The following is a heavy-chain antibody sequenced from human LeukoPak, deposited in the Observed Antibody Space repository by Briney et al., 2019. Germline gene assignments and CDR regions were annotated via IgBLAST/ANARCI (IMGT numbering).Heavy chain of an antibody. Sequence: GGSLRLSCAASGFTFSSYAMHWVRQAPGKGLEWVAVISYDGSNKYYADSVKGRFTISRDNSKNTLYLQMNSLRAEDTAVYYCARDPSYTGYCTNGVCFGFDYWGQGTLVTVSS. CDR1: GFTFSSYA. J-gene: IGHJ4*02. V-gene: IGHV3-30-3*01. CDR3: ARDPSYTGYCTNGVCFGFDY. CDR2: ISYDGSNK. D-gene: IGHD2-8*01.